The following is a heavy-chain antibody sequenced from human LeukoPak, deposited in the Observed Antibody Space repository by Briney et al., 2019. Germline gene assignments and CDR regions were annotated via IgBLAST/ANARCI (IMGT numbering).Heavy chain of an antibody. J-gene: IGHJ5*02. V-gene: IGHV4-59*01. CDR2: IYYSGST. Sequence: SETLSLTCTVSGGSISSYYWSWIRQPSGKGLEWIGYIYYSGSTNYNPSLKSRVTISVDTSKNQFSLKLSSVTAADTAVYYCARGTVPITMVRGVSGWFDPWGQGTLVTVSS. CDR1: GGSISSYY. CDR3: ARGTVPITMVRGVSGWFDP. D-gene: IGHD3-10*01.